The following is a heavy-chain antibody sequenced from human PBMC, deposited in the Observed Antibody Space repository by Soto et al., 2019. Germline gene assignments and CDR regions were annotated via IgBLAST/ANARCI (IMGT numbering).Heavy chain of an antibody. Sequence: SQTLSLTCTVSGGSISRHYWSWVRQAPGKGLEWIGHIYYRGSTSYNPSLRSRSTISVDTSNNQFSLKLNSVTTADRAVYYCARDGREASGMDVWGQGTKVTVSS. D-gene: IGHD1-26*01. CDR2: IYYRGST. CDR1: GGSISRHY. CDR3: ARDGREASGMDV. J-gene: IGHJ6*02. V-gene: IGHV4-59*11.